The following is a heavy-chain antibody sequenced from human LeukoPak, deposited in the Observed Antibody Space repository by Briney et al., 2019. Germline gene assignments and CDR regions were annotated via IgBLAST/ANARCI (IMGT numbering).Heavy chain of an antibody. Sequence: PGGSLRLSCAASGFTFSTYWMSWVRQAPGKGLEWVANIKENGSEKNYVDSVKGRFTISRDNTKNSVYLQMNSLRAEDTAVYYCARDRAVAGLFDYWGQGTLVTVSS. D-gene: IGHD6-19*01. J-gene: IGHJ4*02. CDR2: IKENGSEK. CDR1: GFTFSTYW. CDR3: ARDRAVAGLFDY. V-gene: IGHV3-7*01.